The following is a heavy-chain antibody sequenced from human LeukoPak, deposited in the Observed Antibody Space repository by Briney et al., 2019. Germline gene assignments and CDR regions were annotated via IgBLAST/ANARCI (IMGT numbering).Heavy chain of an antibody. D-gene: IGHD6-13*01. CDR3: ARENYSSSWANWFDP. J-gene: IGHJ5*02. V-gene: IGHV1-69*04. CDR2: IIPIFGIA. Sequence: ASVKVSCKASGGTFSSYATSWVRQAPGQGLEWMGRIIPIFGIANYAQKFQGRVTITADKSTSTAYMELSSLRSEDTAVYYCARENYSSSWANWFDPWGQGTLVTVSS. CDR1: GGTFSSYA.